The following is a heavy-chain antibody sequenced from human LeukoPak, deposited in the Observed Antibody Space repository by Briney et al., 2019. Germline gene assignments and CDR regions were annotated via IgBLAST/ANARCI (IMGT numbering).Heavy chain of an antibody. D-gene: IGHD3-10*01. J-gene: IGHJ3*02. CDR1: GGSFSGYY. CDR3: ARELLWFGEEGYAFDI. Sequence: SETLSLTCAVYGGSFSGYYWSWIRQPPGKGLEWIGEINHSGSTNYNPSLKSRVTISVDTSKNQFSLKLSSVTAADTAVYYCARELLWFGEEGYAFDIWGQGTMVTVSS. V-gene: IGHV4-34*01. CDR2: INHSGST.